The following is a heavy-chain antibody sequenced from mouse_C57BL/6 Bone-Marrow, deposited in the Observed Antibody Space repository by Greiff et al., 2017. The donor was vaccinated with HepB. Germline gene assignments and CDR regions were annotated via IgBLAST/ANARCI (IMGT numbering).Heavy chain of an antibody. D-gene: IGHD1-1*01. CDR1: GYTFTDYY. J-gene: IGHJ4*01. V-gene: IGHV1-26*01. Sequence: VQLQQSGPELVKPGASVKISCKASGYTFTDYYMNWVKQSHGKSLEWIGDINPNNGGTSYNQKFKGKATLTVDKSSSTAYMELRSLTSEDSAVYYCARFDYYGSREDYYAMDYWGQGTSVTVSS. CDR2: INPNNGGT. CDR3: ARFDYYGSREDYYAMDY.